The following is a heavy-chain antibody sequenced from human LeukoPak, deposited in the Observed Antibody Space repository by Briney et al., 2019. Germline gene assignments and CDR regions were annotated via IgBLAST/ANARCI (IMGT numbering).Heavy chain of an antibody. J-gene: IGHJ4*02. D-gene: IGHD3-22*01. V-gene: IGHV1-18*01. Sequence: ASVKVSCKACGYTFTSYCISWVRQAPGQGLEGMGWISAYNGNTNYAQKLQGGVTMNTDTSTSTAYMELRSLRSDDTAVYYCARAWYYYDSSGRQYFDYWGQGTLVTVSS. CDR2: ISAYNGNT. CDR1: GYTFTSYC. CDR3: ARAWYYYDSSGRQYFDY.